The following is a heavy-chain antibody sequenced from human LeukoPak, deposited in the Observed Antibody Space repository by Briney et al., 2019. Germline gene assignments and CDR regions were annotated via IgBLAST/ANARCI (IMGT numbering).Heavy chain of an antibody. CDR1: VYTFTGYS. Sequence: SVKVSCKASVYTFTGYSIHWVRQAPGQGLEWMGLINPNSGGTNYAQKFQGRVTMTRDTSISTAYMELSRLRSDDTAVYYCARGKVSSGIQVWLPSYWGQGALVTVSS. V-gene: IGHV1-2*02. CDR3: ARGKVSSGIQVWLPSY. CDR2: INPNSGGT. D-gene: IGHD5-18*01. J-gene: IGHJ4*02.